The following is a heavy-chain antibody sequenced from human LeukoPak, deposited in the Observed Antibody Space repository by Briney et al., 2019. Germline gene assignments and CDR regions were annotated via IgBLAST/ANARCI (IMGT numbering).Heavy chain of an antibody. J-gene: IGHJ4*02. V-gene: IGHV3-11*01. Sequence: GGSLRLSCAASGFTFSDYYMSWIRQAPGKGLEWVSYISSSGSTIYYADSVKGRFTISRDNAKNSLYLQMNSLRAEDTAVYYCARDSGDIYYYDSSGYYNFDYWGQGTLVTVSS. CDR3: ARDSGDIYYYDSSGYYNFDY. CDR1: GFTFSDYY. D-gene: IGHD3-22*01. CDR2: ISSSGSTI.